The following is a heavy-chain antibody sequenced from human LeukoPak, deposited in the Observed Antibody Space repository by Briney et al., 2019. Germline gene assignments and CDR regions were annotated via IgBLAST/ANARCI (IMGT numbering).Heavy chain of an antibody. J-gene: IGHJ5*02. Sequence: GGSLRLSCAASGFTFSSYAMHWVRQAPGKGLGWVSVISYDGSNKYYEDSVKGRFTISRDNSKNTLYLQRNSLRAEDTAVFYFARDIYSYGPNWFDPGGEGTLVTVSS. V-gene: IGHV3-30-3*01. CDR3: ARDIYSYGPNWFDP. CDR2: ISYDGSNK. D-gene: IGHD5-18*01. CDR1: GFTFSSYA.